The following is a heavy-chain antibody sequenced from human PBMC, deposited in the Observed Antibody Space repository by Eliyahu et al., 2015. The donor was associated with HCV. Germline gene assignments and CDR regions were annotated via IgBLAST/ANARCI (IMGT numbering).Heavy chain of an antibody. D-gene: IGHD5-24*01. CDR3: ARARGRDGYNALDY. CDR2: IIPIFGTA. V-gene: IGHV1-69*01. Sequence: QVQLVQSGAEVKKPGSSVXVXCXASGXXFXSYAISWVRQAPGQGLEWMGGIIPIFGTANYAQKFQGRVTITADESTSTAYMELSSLRSEDTAVYYCARARGRDGYNALDYWGQGTLVTVSS. J-gene: IGHJ4*02. CDR1: GXXFXSYA.